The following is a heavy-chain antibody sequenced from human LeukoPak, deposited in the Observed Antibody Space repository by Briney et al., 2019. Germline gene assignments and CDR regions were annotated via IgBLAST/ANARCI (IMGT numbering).Heavy chain of an antibody. D-gene: IGHD3-9*01. V-gene: IGHV4-4*07. Sequence: SENLSLTCTVSGGSISSYYWSWIRQPAGKGLEWIGRIYTSGSTNYNPSLKSRVTMSVDTSKNQFSLKLSSVTAADTAVYYCARATPHYDILTGYYRYYYYMDVWGKGTTVTVSS. CDR3: ARATPHYDILTGYYRYYYYMDV. J-gene: IGHJ6*03. CDR1: GGSISSYY. CDR2: IYTSGST.